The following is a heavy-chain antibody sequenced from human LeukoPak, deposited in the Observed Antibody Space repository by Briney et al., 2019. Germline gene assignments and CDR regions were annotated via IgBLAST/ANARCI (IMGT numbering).Heavy chain of an antibody. V-gene: IGHV3-21*01. J-gene: IGHJ4*02. Sequence: GGSLRLSCAASGFTVSSNYMSWVRQAPGKGLEWVSSISSSTSYIYYADSVKGRFTISRDNAKNSLYLQMNSLRAEDTAVYYWAREPPGARGPYYFDYWGQGTLVTVSS. D-gene: IGHD1-14*01. CDR2: ISSSTSYI. CDR3: AREPPGARGPYYFDY. CDR1: GFTVSSNY.